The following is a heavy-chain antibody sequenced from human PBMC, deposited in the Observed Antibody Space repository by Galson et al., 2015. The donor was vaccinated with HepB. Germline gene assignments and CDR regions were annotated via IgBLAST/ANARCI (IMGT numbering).Heavy chain of an antibody. D-gene: IGHD6-6*01. CDR1: GFTFRNYA. V-gene: IGHV3-33*01. J-gene: IGHJ4*02. Sequence: SLRLSCAASGFTFRNYAMHWVRLAPGKGLEWLAIIWYDGSNKYYAESIKGRFTISRDNSRNIVYLDMNNLRAEDTAVYYCARGGLAARPDYWGQGTLVTVSS. CDR3: ARGGLAARPDY. CDR2: IWYDGSNK.